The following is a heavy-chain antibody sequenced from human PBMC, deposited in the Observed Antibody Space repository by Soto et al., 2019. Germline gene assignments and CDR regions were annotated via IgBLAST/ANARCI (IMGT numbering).Heavy chain of an antibody. J-gene: IGHJ4*02. D-gene: IGHD2-2*01. Sequence: EVQLLESGGGLVQPGGSLRLSCAASGFTFSSYAMSWVRQAPGKGLEWVAAISGSGGSTYYADSVKGRFTISRDNSKNTLYLKMNSLRAEDTAVYYCAKDCSSTSCYDYWGQGTLVTVSS. V-gene: IGHV3-23*01. CDR2: ISGSGGST. CDR1: GFTFSSYA. CDR3: AKDCSSTSCYDY.